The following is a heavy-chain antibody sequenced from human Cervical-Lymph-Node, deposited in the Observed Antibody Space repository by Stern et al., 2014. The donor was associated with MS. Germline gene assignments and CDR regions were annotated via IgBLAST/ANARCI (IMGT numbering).Heavy chain of an antibody. Sequence: EVQLLESGGGLVQPGRSLRLSCAASGFTFEDYAMHWVRQAPGKGLEWVSGITWDSGSLDYADSVKGRSTISRDNAKNSLYLQVNSLRPEDTALYYCARARRVATRRSAYYYYGMDVWGHGTTVTVSS. J-gene: IGHJ6*02. D-gene: IGHD6-6*01. CDR3: ARARRVATRRSAYYYYGMDV. CDR2: ITWDSGSL. CDR1: GFTFEDYA. V-gene: IGHV3-9*01.